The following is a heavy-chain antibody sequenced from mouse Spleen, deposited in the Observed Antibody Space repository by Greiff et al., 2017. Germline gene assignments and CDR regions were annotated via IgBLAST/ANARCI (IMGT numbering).Heavy chain of an antibody. J-gene: IGHJ4*01. CDR1: GYTFTSYW. CDR2: IYPSDSET. Sequence: QVQLQQPGAELVRPGSSVKLSCKASGYTFTSYWMDWAKQRPGQGLEWIGNIYPSDSETHYNQKFKDKATLTVDKSSSTAYMQLSSLTSEDSAVYYCAREGITTGYAMDYWGQGTSVTVSS. CDR3: AREGITTGYAMDY. D-gene: IGHD2-4*01. V-gene: IGHV1-61*01.